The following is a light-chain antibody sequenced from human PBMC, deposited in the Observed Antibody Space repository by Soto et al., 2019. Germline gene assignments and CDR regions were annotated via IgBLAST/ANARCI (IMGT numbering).Light chain of an antibody. V-gene: IGKV1-5*03. CDR3: QQYSGIWT. CDR2: RAS. J-gene: IGKJ1*01. Sequence: QMPQSPSPLLASPGDRSPTTCRASQSISSWLAWYQQKPGKAPKLLIYRASTLESGVPSRFSGSQSGTEFTLTINSLQPDDFATYYCQQYSGIWTFGQGTKVDIK. CDR1: QSISSW.